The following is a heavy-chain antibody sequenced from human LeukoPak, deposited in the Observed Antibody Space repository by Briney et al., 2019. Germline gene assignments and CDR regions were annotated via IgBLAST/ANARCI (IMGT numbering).Heavy chain of an antibody. CDR1: GGSINSGGYY. J-gene: IGHJ3*02. D-gene: IGHD5-24*01. CDR2: IYYSGNT. Sequence: SETLSLTCTVSGGSINSGGYYWNWIRQHPGKGLEWIGYIYYSGNTYYNPSLKSRVTISVDTSKNQFSLKLSSVTAADTAVYYCARDGAGYNLRAFDIWGQGTMVTVSS. CDR3: ARDGAGYNLRAFDI. V-gene: IGHV4-31*03.